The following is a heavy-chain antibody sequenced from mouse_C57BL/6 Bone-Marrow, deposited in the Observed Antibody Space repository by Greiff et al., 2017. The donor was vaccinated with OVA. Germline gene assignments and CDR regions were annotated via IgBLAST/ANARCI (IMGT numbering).Heavy chain of an antibody. CDR3: ASEDDYDGYFDV. CDR2: IYPGSGST. J-gene: IGHJ1*03. CDR1: GYTFTSYW. D-gene: IGHD2-4*01. Sequence: QVQLQQPGAELVKPGASVKMSCKASGYTFTSYWITWVKQRPGQGLGWIGDIYPGSGSTNYNEKFKSKATLTVDTSSSTAYMQLSSLTSEDSAVYYCASEDDYDGYFDVWGTGTTVTVSS. V-gene: IGHV1-55*01.